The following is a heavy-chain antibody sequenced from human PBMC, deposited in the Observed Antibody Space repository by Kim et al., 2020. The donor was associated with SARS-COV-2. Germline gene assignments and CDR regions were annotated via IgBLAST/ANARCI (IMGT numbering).Heavy chain of an antibody. J-gene: IGHJ4*02. Sequence: GGSLRLSCAASGFTFSSYSMNWVRQAPGEGLEWVSSISSSSSYIYYADSVKGRFTISRDNAKNSLYLQMNSLRAEDTAVYYCARGEGAAAGPTLFDYWGQGTLVTVSS. D-gene: IGHD6-13*01. CDR2: ISSSSSYI. CDR3: ARGEGAAAGPTLFDY. V-gene: IGHV3-21*01. CDR1: GFTFSSYS.